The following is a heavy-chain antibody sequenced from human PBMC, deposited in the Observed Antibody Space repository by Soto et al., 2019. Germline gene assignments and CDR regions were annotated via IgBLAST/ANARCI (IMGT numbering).Heavy chain of an antibody. V-gene: IGHV4-34*01. CDR1: GGSFSAYY. D-gene: IGHD2-8*02. CDR2: INHSGST. CDR3: ARDKITGLFAY. J-gene: IGHJ4*02. Sequence: SETLSLTCAVYGGSFSAYYWTWIRQPPGTGLEWIGEINHSGSTNYNPSLKSRVTISVDTSKNQFSLKLTSVTAADTAVYYCARDKITGLFAYWGQGILVTVSS.